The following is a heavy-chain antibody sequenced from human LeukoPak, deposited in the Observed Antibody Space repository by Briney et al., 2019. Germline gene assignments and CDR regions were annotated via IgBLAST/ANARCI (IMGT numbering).Heavy chain of an antibody. V-gene: IGHV3-33*06. Sequence: GRSLRLSCAASGFTFSSYGMHWVRQAPGKGLEWVALIWYDGTNKYYADSVKGRFTISRDNSKNTLYPQMNSLRVEDTAVYYCAKPPDGYNSGAFGHWGQGTLVTVSS. D-gene: IGHD5-24*01. J-gene: IGHJ5*02. CDR2: IWYDGTNK. CDR1: GFTFSSYG. CDR3: AKPPDGYNSGAFGH.